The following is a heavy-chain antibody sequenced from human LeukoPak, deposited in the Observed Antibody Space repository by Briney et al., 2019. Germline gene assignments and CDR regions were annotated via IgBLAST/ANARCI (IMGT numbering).Heavy chain of an antibody. V-gene: IGHV1-2*06. D-gene: IGHD6-13*01. CDR3: ARDKHSSSHLYNWFDP. Sequence: ASVKVSCKASGYTFTSYGISWVRQAPGQGLEWMGRINPNSGGTNYAQKFQGRVTMTRDTSISTAYMELSRLRSDDTAVYYCARDKHSSSHLYNWFDPWGQGTLVTVSS. CDR2: INPNSGGT. CDR1: GYTFTSYG. J-gene: IGHJ5*02.